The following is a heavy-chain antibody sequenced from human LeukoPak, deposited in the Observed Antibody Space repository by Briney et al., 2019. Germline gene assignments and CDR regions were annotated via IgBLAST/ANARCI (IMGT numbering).Heavy chain of an antibody. Sequence: GGSMRLSCSVSGFTFSTYVMHWVRQAPGKGLEYVSAISSNGDNTYYADSVKGRFTISGDNSKNTLYLQMSSLRADDTAVYYCVRGTGYWGQGTLVTVSS. CDR2: ISSNGDNT. CDR3: VRGTGY. CDR1: GFTFSTYV. J-gene: IGHJ4*02. V-gene: IGHV3-64D*06.